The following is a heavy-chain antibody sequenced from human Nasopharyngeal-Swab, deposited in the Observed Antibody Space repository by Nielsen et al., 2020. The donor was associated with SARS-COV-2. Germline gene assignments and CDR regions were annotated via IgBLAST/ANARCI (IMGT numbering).Heavy chain of an antibody. CDR3: ARGHLWFGELSRQNGY. V-gene: IGHV3-48*02. Sequence: GESLKISCAASGFTFSSYSMNWVRQAPGKGLEWVSYISSSSSTIYYADSVKGRFTISRDNAKNSLYLQMNSLRDEDTAVYYCARGHLWFGELSRQNGYWGQGTLVTVSS. J-gene: IGHJ4*02. CDR2: ISSSSSTI. D-gene: IGHD3-10*01. CDR1: GFTFSSYS.